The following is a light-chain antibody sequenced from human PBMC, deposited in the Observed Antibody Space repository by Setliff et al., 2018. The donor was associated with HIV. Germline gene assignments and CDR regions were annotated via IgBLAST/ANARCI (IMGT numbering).Light chain of an antibody. Sequence: QSVLAQPPSVSGAPGQRVTISCTGNSSNIGAGYDVHWYQHLPGRDPKLLIYGSRHRPSGVPDRFSGSRSGTSASLAITGLQAEDEGDYYCCSYAGSDTFVVFGTGTKVTVL. J-gene: IGLJ1*01. CDR2: GSR. CDR3: CSYAGSDTFVV. V-gene: IGLV1-40*01. CDR1: SSNIGAGYD.